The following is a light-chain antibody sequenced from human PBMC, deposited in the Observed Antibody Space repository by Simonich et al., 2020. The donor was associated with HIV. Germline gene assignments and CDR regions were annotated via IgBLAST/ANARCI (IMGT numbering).Light chain of an antibody. CDR1: QRVTSN. V-gene: IGKV3D-15*01. CDR3: QQYGSSPPGT. Sequence: EIVMTQSPATLPVSPGERATLSCRASQRVTSNLAWYQQKPGQAPRLLIYAASNRATGIPARFSGSGSGTDFTLTISSLQSEDFAVYYCQQYGSSPPGTFGPGTKVDIK. CDR2: AAS. J-gene: IGKJ3*01.